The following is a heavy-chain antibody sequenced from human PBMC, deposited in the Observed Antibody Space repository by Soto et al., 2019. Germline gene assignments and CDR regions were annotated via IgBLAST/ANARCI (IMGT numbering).Heavy chain of an antibody. V-gene: IGHV1-18*01. D-gene: IGHD2-2*01. Sequence: ASVKVSCKASGYTFTSYGISWVRQAPGQGLEWMGWISAYNGNTNYAQKLQGRVTMTTDTSTSTAYMELRSLRSDDTAVYYCAIYPGNGVVPAALWRTYYYYCIDLWGQGTTVTVSS. CDR2: ISAYNGNT. CDR3: AIYPGNGVVPAALWRTYYYYCIDL. CDR1: GYTFTSYG. J-gene: IGHJ6*02.